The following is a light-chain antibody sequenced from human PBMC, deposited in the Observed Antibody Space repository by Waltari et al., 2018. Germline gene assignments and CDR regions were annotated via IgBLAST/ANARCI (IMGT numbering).Light chain of an antibody. CDR3: HQYNNWWT. V-gene: IGKV3D-15*01. Sequence: ETVLTQSPATLSVSPGERVTLSCRASQSVSTNLAWYQRKPGQAPRLLIYVLSTRATGIPGRFSGSGSGTEFTLTINTLQSEDFAVYYCHQYNNWWTFGQGTKVEIK. J-gene: IGKJ1*01. CDR2: VLS. CDR1: QSVSTN.